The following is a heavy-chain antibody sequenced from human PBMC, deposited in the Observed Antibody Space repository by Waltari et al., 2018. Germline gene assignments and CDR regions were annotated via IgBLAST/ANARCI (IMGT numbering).Heavy chain of an antibody. J-gene: IGHJ1*01. CDR2: IYSSGAV. D-gene: IGHD1-7*01. V-gene: IGHV4-61*02. Sequence: QVQLQESGPGLVKPTHTLSLTCTVPGGPSSDDVSPWPYWTCIRQSAGKGLEWIGHIYSSGAVDYNPSLRSRVTISLDTPKSHFTLKLTSVTAADTAVYYCANRGVGNYFKYFRLWSPGTLVTVSS. CDR1: GGPSSDDVSPWPY. CDR3: ANRGVGNYFKYFRL.